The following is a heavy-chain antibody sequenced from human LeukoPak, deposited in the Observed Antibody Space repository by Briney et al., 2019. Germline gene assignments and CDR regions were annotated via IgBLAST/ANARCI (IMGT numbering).Heavy chain of an antibody. CDR2: IWYDGSNK. V-gene: IGHV3-33*01. Sequence: PGRSLRLSCAASGFTFSSYGMHWVRQAPGKGLEWVAVIWYDGSNKYYADSVKGRFTISRDNSKNTLYLQMNSPRAEDTAVYYCARDLKYYYGSGTDYWGQGTLVTVSS. D-gene: IGHD3-10*01. CDR3: ARDLKYYYGSGTDY. J-gene: IGHJ4*02. CDR1: GFTFSSYG.